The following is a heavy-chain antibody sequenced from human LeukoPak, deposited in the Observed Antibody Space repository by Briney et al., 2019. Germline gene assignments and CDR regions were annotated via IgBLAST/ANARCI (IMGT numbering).Heavy chain of an antibody. Sequence: ASVKVSCKASGYTFTGYYMHWVRQAPGQGLEWMGWINPNSGGTNYAQKFQGRGTMTRDTSISTAYMELSRLRSDDTAVYYCARDSSTSYYYYGMDVWGQGTTVTVSS. J-gene: IGHJ6*02. CDR3: ARDSSTSYYYYGMDV. D-gene: IGHD2-2*01. CDR1: GYTFTGYY. CDR2: INPNSGGT. V-gene: IGHV1-2*02.